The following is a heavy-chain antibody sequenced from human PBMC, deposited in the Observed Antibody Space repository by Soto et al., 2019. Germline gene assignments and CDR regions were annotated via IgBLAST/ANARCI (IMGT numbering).Heavy chain of an antibody. J-gene: IGHJ5*02. CDR3: AKDREYGDYPFDP. Sequence: SGGSLRLSCAASGFTFSSYAMSWVRQASGKGLEWVSAISGSGGSTYYADSVKGRFTISRDNSKNTLYLQMNSLRAEDTAVYYCAKDREYGDYPFDPWGQGTLVTVSS. CDR2: ISGSGGST. V-gene: IGHV3-23*01. D-gene: IGHD4-17*01. CDR1: GFTFSSYA.